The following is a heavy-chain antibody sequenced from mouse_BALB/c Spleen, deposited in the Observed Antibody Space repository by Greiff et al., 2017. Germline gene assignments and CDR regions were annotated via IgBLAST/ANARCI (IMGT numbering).Heavy chain of an antibody. Sequence: QVQLKQPGAELVRPGASVKLSCKASGYTFTSYWINWVKQRPGQGLEWIGNIYPSDSYTNYNQKFKDKATLTVDKSSSTAYMQLSSPTSEDSAVYYCTREGYDYFDYWGQGTTLTVSS. V-gene: IGHV1-69*02. D-gene: IGHD2-2*01. CDR1: GYTFTSYW. CDR3: TREGYDYFDY. J-gene: IGHJ2*01. CDR2: IYPSDSYT.